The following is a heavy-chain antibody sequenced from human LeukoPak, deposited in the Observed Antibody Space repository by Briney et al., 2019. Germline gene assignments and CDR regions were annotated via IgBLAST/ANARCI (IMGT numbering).Heavy chain of an antibody. CDR3: ARDGGYGSGSYNLHYWYFDL. CDR1: GFTVSSYS. V-gene: IGHV3-21*04. Sequence: PGESLRLSCAASGFTVSSYSIHWVRLAPGRGLEWVSSISSSGLYIYYADSVKGRFTISRDLAQNSVYLQMNSLRAEDTALYHCARDGGYGSGSYNLHYWYFDLWGRGTLVTVSS. CDR2: ISSSGLYI. J-gene: IGHJ2*01. D-gene: IGHD3-10*01.